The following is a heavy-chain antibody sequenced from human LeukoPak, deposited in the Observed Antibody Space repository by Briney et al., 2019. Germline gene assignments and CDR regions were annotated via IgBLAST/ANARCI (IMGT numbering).Heavy chain of an antibody. Sequence: GGSLRLSCVDSGFTYNNIWMSWVRQAPGKGLEWVGRIKSKINGGTIDYAAAVKDRFTISRDASKNRLYLQMNSLKTEDTAVYYCTGNHGDDRPVFWGQGTLVTVSS. D-gene: IGHD4-17*01. CDR2: IKSKINGGTI. CDR3: TGNHGDDRPVF. V-gene: IGHV3-15*01. J-gene: IGHJ4*02. CDR1: GFTYNNIW.